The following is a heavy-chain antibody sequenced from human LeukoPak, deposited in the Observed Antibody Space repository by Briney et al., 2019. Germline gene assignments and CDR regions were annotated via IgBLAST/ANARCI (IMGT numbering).Heavy chain of an antibody. Sequence: PGGSLRLSCAASGFTFSSYWMSWVRQAPGKGLEWVANIKQDGSEKYYVDSVKGRFTISRDNAKNSLYLQMNSLRAEDTAVYYCAREEVEYYGSSGPKYYYYYYGMDVWGQGTTVTVSS. CDR2: IKQDGSEK. V-gene: IGHV3-7*01. J-gene: IGHJ6*02. D-gene: IGHD3-22*01. CDR1: GFTFSSYW. CDR3: AREEVEYYGSSGPKYYYYYYGMDV.